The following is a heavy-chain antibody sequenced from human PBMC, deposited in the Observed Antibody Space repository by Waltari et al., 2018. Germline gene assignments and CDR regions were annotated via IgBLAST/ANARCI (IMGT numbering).Heavy chain of an antibody. CDR1: GGSFSGSY. V-gene: IGHV4-34*01. CDR3: ARGRWRSLYGHGSWSYFDY. Sequence: QVQLQQWGAGLLKPSETLSLTCAVYGGSFSGSYWSWIRQPPGKGLEWIGEINHSGSTNYNPSRKSRVTISVDTSKNQFSLKLSSVTAADTAVYYCARGRWRSLYGHGSWSYFDYWGQGTLVTVSS. CDR2: INHSGST. J-gene: IGHJ4*02. D-gene: IGHD3-10*01.